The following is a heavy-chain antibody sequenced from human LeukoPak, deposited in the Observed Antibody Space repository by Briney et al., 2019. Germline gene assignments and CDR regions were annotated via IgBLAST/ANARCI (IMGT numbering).Heavy chain of an antibody. V-gene: IGHV3-33*01. J-gene: IGHJ5*02. CDR1: GFTFSSYG. D-gene: IGHD1-26*01. CDR2: IWYDGSNK. Sequence: GRSLRLSCAASGFTFSSYGMHWVRQAPGKGLEWVAVIWYDGSNKYYADSVKGRFTISRDNSKNTLYLQMNSLRAEDTAVYYCARDRGSIVGATTFWFDPWGQGTLVTVSS. CDR3: ARDRGSIVGATTFWFDP.